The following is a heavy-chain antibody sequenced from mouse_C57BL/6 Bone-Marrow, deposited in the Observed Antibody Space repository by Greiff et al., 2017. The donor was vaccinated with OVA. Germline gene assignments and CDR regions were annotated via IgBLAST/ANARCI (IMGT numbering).Heavy chain of an antibody. D-gene: IGHD1-1*01. CDR2: IRLKSDNYAT. V-gene: IGHV6-3*01. J-gene: IGHJ2*01. Sequence: EVKLQESGGGLVQPGGSMKLSCVASGFTFSNYWMNWVRQSPEKGLEWVAQIRLKSDNYATHYAESVKGRFTISRDDSKSSVYLQMNNLRAEDTGIYYCTLGSSYYFDYWGQGTTLTVSS. CDR1: GFTFSNYW. CDR3: TLGSSYYFDY.